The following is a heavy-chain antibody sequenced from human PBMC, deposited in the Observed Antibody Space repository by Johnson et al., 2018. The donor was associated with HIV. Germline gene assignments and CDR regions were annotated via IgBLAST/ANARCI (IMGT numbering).Heavy chain of an antibody. CDR3: AKDIGYGGNPGAFDI. CDR2: ISWNSGSI. J-gene: IGHJ3*02. Sequence: VQLVESGGGLVQPGRSLRLSCAASGFTFDDYAMHWVRQAPGKGLEWVSGISWNSGSIGYADSVKGRFTISRDNAKNSLYLQMNSLRAEDTALYYCAKDIGYGGNPGAFDIWGQGTMVTVSS. V-gene: IGHV3-9*01. D-gene: IGHD4-23*01. CDR1: GFTFDDYA.